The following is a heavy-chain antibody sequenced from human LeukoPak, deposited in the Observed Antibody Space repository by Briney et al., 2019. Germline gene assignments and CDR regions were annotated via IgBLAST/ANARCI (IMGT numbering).Heavy chain of an antibody. CDR1: AGSINSNTDY. J-gene: IGHJ2*01. D-gene: IGHD3-3*01. CDR2: ISYIGTT. Sequence: SETLSLTCTVSAGSINSNTDYWGWIRQPPGKGLEWIGSISYIGTTYYNPSLKSRVTLSVDTSKKQFSLKLSSVTVADTSVYYCAKHVALFFGVVNRYWYFDLWGRGTLVTVSS. CDR3: AKHVALFFGVVNRYWYFDL. V-gene: IGHV4-39*01.